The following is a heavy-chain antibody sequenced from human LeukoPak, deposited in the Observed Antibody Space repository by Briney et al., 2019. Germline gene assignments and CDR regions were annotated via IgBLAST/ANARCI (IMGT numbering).Heavy chain of an antibody. V-gene: IGHV3-30*18. CDR2: ISYDGSNK. D-gene: IGHD3-22*01. CDR3: AKWGQYYYDSSGYSAGDDY. Sequence: PGGSLRLSCAASGLTFSSYGMHWVRQAPGKGLEWVAVISYDGSNKYYADSVKGRFTISRDNSKNTLYLQMNSLRAEDTAVYYCAKWGQYYYDSSGYSAGDDYWGQGTLVTVPS. J-gene: IGHJ4*02. CDR1: GLTFSSYG.